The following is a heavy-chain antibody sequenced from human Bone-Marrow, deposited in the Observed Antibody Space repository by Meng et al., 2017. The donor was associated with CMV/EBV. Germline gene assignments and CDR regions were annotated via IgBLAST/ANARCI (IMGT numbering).Heavy chain of an antibody. D-gene: IGHD6-13*01. V-gene: IGHV3-30-3*01. J-gene: IGHJ6*01. CDR1: GFTFNSHV. CDR2: ISYNGNKK. Sequence: GGSLRLSCTASGFTFNSHVMYWVRQAPGKGPECVAVISYNGNKKYYIDSVKGRFTISRDNSKSTLYLQMNSLRSDDTSVYYCARDLVAAPGGFDYFYGMDVWGQGTTVTGSS. CDR3: ARDLVAAPGGFDYFYGMDV.